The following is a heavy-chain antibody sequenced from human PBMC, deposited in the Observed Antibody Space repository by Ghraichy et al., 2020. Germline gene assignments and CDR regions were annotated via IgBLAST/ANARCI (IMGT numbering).Heavy chain of an antibody. CDR2: ISYDGSNK. J-gene: IGHJ4*02. D-gene: IGHD5-18*01. V-gene: IGHV3-30-3*01. CDR3: ARGRSYGDY. Sequence: GGSLRLSCAASGFTFSSYAMHWVRQAPGKGLEWVAVISYDGSNKYYADSVKGRFTISRDNSKNTLYLQMNSLRAEDTAVYYCARGRSYGDYWGQGTLVTVSS. CDR1: GFTFSSYA.